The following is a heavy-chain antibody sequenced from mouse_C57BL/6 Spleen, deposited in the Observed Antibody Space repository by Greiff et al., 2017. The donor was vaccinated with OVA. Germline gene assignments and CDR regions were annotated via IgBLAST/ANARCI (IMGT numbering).Heavy chain of an antibody. J-gene: IGHJ2*01. D-gene: IGHD1-1*01. CDR3: ARDRDYYGSSYDFDY. Sequence: EVQGVESGGGLVKPGGSLKLSCAASGFTFGSYAMSWVRPTPEKRLAWVATISDGGSYPSFPDNVKGRFTISRDNAKNNLYLQMSHLKSEDTAMYYCARDRDYYGSSYDFDYWGQGTTLTVSS. CDR1: GFTFGSYA. V-gene: IGHV5-4*01. CDR2: ISDGGSYP.